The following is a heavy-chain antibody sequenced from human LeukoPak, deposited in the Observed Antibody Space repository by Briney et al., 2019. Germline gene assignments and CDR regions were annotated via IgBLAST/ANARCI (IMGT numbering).Heavy chain of an antibody. J-gene: IGHJ4*02. D-gene: IGHD4-17*01. CDR2: ITTTSAYI. Sequence: GGSLRLSCAASGFIFSDYTLNWVRQAPGKGLEWVSSITTTSAYIYYADSVKGRFTISRDNAKNSLYLQMNSLRADDTAVYYCARDIVHGDYVSAYWGQGTLVTVSS. V-gene: IGHV3-21*01. CDR1: GFIFSDYT. CDR3: ARDIVHGDYVSAY.